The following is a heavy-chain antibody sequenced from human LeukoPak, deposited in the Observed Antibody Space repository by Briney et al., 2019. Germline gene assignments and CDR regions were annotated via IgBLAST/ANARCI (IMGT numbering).Heavy chain of an antibody. J-gene: IGHJ3*01. CDR3: ARVKGVYAFDF. CDR1: GFTFSDCY. D-gene: IGHD2-8*01. V-gene: IGHV3-11*05. CDR2: ISNSGSYT. Sequence: GGSLRLSCAASGFTFSDCYMGWIRQAPGKGLEWVSYISNSGSYTKYADSVKGRFTISRDNAKNSLFLEVNSLRAEDTAVYYCARVKGVYAFDFWGQGTMVTVSS.